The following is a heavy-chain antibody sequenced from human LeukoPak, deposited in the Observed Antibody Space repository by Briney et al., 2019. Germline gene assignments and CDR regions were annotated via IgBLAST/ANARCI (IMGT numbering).Heavy chain of an antibody. CDR3: XXXXXXXXXTSDNWFDP. Sequence: AXXFTXXNYWMHWVRHAPGKGXVWVSRINSDGINTNYADSVKGRFTISRDNAKNTLNLQMNSLRAEDTAVYYXXXXXXXXXXTSDNWFDPWGQGTLVTVSS. CDR2: INSDGINT. V-gene: IGHV3-74*01. CDR1: XFTXXNYW. D-gene: IGHD3-3*01. J-gene: IGHJ5*02.